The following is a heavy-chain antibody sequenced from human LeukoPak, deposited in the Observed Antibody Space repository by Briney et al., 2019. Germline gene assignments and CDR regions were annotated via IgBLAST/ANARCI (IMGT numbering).Heavy chain of an antibody. Sequence: ASVKVSCKASGYTFTSYDINWVRQATGQGLEWMGWMNPNSGNTGYAQKFQGRVTITRNTSISTAYMELSSLRSEDTAVHYCAREGRKSDAFDIWGQGTMVTVSS. D-gene: IGHD1-14*01. CDR1: GYTFTSYD. CDR3: AREGRKSDAFDI. J-gene: IGHJ3*02. CDR2: MNPNSGNT. V-gene: IGHV1-8*03.